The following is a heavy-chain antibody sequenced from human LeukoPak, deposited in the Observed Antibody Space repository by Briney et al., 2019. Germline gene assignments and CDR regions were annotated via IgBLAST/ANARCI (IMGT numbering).Heavy chain of an antibody. J-gene: IGHJ5*02. V-gene: IGHV4-59*01. CDR2: IYYSGST. D-gene: IGHD3-22*01. Sequence: SETLSLTCTVSGGSISSYYWSWIRQPPGKGLEWIGYIYYSGSTNYNPSLKSRVTISVDTSKNQFSLKLSSVTAADTAVYYCARGLYYYDPWWFDPWGQGTLVTVSS. CDR3: ARGLYYYDPWWFDP. CDR1: GGSISSYY.